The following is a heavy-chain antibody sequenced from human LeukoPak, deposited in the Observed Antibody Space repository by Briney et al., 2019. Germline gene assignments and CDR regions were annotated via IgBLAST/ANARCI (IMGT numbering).Heavy chain of an antibody. Sequence: SETLSLTCTVSGGSISSYYWSWIRQPPGKGLEWIGYIYYSGSTNYNPSLKSRVTISVDTSKNQFSLKLSSVTAADTAVYYCARHEPESGSTQFDYWGQGTLVTVSS. CDR2: IYYSGST. D-gene: IGHD1-26*01. CDR3: ARHEPESGSTQFDY. V-gene: IGHV4-59*08. J-gene: IGHJ4*02. CDR1: GGSISSYY.